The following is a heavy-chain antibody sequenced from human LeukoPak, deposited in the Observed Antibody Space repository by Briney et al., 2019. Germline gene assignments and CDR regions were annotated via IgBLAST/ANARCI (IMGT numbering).Heavy chain of an antibody. CDR3: ARRVTTVTTEYYFDY. Sequence: ASVKVSCKASGYTFTSYGISWVRQAPGQGLEWMGWISAYNGNTNYAQKLQGRVTMTTDTSTSTAYMELRSLRSDDTAVYYCARRVTTVTTEYYFDYWGQGTLVTVSS. J-gene: IGHJ4*02. V-gene: IGHV1-18*01. CDR1: GYTFTSYG. D-gene: IGHD4-17*01. CDR2: ISAYNGNT.